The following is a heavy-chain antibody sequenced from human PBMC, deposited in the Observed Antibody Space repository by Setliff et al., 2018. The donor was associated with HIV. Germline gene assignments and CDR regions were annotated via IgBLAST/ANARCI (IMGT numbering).Heavy chain of an antibody. Sequence: SETLSLTCTVSGGSISSHYWNWIRQPPGKGLEWIGYIYNSGTTNYNPSLRSRVATSVDTSKNQFSLKLSSVTAVDTAVYFCARGGSAMVPGRNYWYFDLWGRGTLVTVTS. CDR3: ARGGSAMVPGRNYWYFDL. V-gene: IGHV4-59*11. CDR1: GGSISSHY. D-gene: IGHD5-18*01. CDR2: IYNSGTT. J-gene: IGHJ2*01.